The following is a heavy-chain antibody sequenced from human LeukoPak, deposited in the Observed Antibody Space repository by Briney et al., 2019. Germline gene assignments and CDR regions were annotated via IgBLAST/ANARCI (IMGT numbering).Heavy chain of an antibody. J-gene: IGHJ4*02. CDR1: GYTFTDYY. D-gene: IGHD2-21*01. CDR3: ARWGEYFDY. Sequence: ASVKVSCKASGYTFTDYYMQWVRQAPGQGLEWMGWINPNSGGTNYAQKFQGWVTMTRDTSISTAYMELSRLRSDDTAVYYCARWGEYFDYWGQGTLVTVSS. CDR2: INPNSGGT. V-gene: IGHV1-2*04.